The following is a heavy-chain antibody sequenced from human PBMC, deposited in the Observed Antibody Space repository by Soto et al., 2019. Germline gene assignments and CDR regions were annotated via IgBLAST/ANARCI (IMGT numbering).Heavy chain of an antibody. J-gene: IGHJ4*02. V-gene: IGHV4-59*01. CDR3: ASDSGTVAGTGTFDY. Sequence: EILSVTCTVAGGSITSYYWSWIRQPPGKGLELIGYIDNSGSSVSNPSLTSRVTISADASKDQFSLKLISVTAADTAVYFCASDSGTVAGTGTFDYWGQGALVTVSS. CDR1: GGSITSYY. CDR2: IDNSGSS. D-gene: IGHD6-19*01.